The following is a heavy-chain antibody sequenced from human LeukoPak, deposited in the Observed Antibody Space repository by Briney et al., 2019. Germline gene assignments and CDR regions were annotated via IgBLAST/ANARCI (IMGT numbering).Heavy chain of an antibody. V-gene: IGHV3-23*01. CDR3: AKDLGVVGAKVDY. CDR1: GFTFSSYA. D-gene: IGHD1-26*01. J-gene: IGHJ4*02. CDR2: ISGSGGGT. Sequence: GGSLRLSCAASGFTFSSYAMSWVRQAPGKGLEWVSSISGSGGGTFYTDSVKGRFTISRDNSKNTLYLQMNSLKAEDTAIYYCAKDLGVVGAKVDYWGQGTLVTVSS.